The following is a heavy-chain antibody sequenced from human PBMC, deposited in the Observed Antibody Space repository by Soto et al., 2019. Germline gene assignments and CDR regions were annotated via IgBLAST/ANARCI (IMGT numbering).Heavy chain of an antibody. Sequence: QVQLVQSGAEVKNPGSSVKVSCTPSGGSLRNSVISWVRQAPAQRLEWMGGVIPILGTANYAQKFQGRVTMTADEATSTAYMDLSSLSPDDTAVYYCARLGHPGHWGPGTLVIVSS. V-gene: IGHV1-69*11. CDR1: GGSLRNSV. CDR3: ARLGHPGH. J-gene: IGHJ4*02. CDR2: VIPILGTA.